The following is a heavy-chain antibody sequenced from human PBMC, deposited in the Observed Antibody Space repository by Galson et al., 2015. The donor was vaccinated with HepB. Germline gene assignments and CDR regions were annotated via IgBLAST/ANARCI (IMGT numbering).Heavy chain of an antibody. CDR3: ARGGDVVHMGGLRFDY. D-gene: IGHD2-21*01. Sequence: SVKVSCKASGGTFSTNVISWVRQAPGQGLEWMGGIMSIFGKASSAQKLQARVTVTAQDFQDRFTITADESTNTAYMELSNLRSEDTAVYYCARGGDVVHMGGLRFDYWGQGTLVAVSS. CDR1: GGTFSTNV. V-gene: IGHV1-69*13. CDR2: IMSIFGKA. J-gene: IGHJ4*02.